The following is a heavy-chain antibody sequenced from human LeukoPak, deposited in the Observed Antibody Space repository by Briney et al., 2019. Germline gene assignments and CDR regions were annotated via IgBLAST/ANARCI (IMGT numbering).Heavy chain of an antibody. CDR2: IYYSGST. D-gene: IGHD6-13*01. J-gene: IGHJ4*02. Sequence: PSETLSLTCTVSGGSISSHYWSWIRQPPGKGLEWIGYIYYSGSTNYNPSLKSRVTISVDTSKNQFSLKLSSVTAADTAVYYCARGPYSSSWYYFDYWGQGTLVTVSS. CDR3: ARGPYSSSWYYFDY. V-gene: IGHV4-59*11. CDR1: GGSISSHY.